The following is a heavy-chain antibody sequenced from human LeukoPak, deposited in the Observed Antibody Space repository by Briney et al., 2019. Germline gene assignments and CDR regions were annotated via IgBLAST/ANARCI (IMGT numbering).Heavy chain of an antibody. J-gene: IGHJ4*02. CDR3: ARDPSNTSGWSPYFDY. CDR2: ISAYNGNT. CDR1: GYTFTSYG. V-gene: IGHV1-18*01. Sequence: ASVKVSCKASGYTFTSYGISWVRQAPGQGLEWMGWISAYNGNTNYAQKLQGRVTMTTDTSTSTAYMELRSLRSDDTAVYYCARDPSNTSGWSPYFDYWGQGALVTVSS. D-gene: IGHD6-19*01.